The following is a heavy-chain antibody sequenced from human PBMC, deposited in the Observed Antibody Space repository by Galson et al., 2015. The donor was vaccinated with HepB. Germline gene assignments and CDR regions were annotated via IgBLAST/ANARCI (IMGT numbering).Heavy chain of an antibody. V-gene: IGHV3-48*01. D-gene: IGHD6-13*01. CDR3: ARGEVTGYSSNWYLAAPTSGFDY. CDR2: ISSGSSTR. J-gene: IGHJ4*02. CDR1: GFSFSSYS. Sequence: SLRLSCAASGFSFSSYSMNWVRQAPGKGLEWVSYISSGSSTRYYADSVKGRFTISRDNAKNSLDLQMNSLRAEDTAVYYCARGEVTGYSSNWYLAAPTSGFDYWGQGTLVTVSS.